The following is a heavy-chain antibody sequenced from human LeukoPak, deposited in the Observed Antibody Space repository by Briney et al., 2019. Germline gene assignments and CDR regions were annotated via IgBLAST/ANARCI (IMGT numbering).Heavy chain of an antibody. CDR1: GGSISRYY. D-gene: IGHD6-19*01. CDR3: AREYSSGRYFDY. J-gene: IGHJ4*02. CDR2: IYSSGNT. V-gene: IGHV4-4*07. Sequence: SETLSLTCNVSGGSISRYYWSWIRQPAGKGLDWIGRIYSSGNTNYNPSLKSRVTMSVDTSKNQLSLNLSSVTAADTAVYYCAREYSSGRYFDYWGQGTLVTVSS.